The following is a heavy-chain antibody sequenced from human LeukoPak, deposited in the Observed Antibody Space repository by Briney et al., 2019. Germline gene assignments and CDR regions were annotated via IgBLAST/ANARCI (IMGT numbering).Heavy chain of an antibody. D-gene: IGHD2-15*01. J-gene: IGHJ6*02. V-gene: IGHV4-59*12. CDR1: GGSISSYY. CDR2: IYHSGST. Sequence: SETLSLTCTVSGGSISSYYWSWIRQPPGKGLEWIGYIYHSGSTYYNPSLKSRVTISVDRSKNQFSLKLSSVTAADTAVYYCAKDLPRSGAYRGALYYYGMDVWGQGTTVTVSS. CDR3: AKDLPRSGAYRGALYYYGMDV.